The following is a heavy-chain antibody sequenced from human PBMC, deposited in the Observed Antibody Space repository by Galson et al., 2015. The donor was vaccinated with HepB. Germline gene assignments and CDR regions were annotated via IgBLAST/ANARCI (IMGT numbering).Heavy chain of an antibody. J-gene: IGHJ6*02. D-gene: IGHD3-10*01. CDR3: ARDRTVRGVMGYNYYFGMDV. CDR2: IKEDGSEK. Sequence: SLRLSCAVSGFTFSRYWMSWVRQAPGKGLEWVANIKEDGSEKYYVESVNGRFTISRDNAKNSLYLQMNSLRAEDTAVYYCARDRTVRGVMGYNYYFGMDVWGQGTTVTVSS. CDR1: GFTFSRYW. V-gene: IGHV3-7*01.